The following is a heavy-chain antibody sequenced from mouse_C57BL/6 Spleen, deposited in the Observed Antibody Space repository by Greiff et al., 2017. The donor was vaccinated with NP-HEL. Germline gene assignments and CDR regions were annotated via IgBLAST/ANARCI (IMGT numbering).Heavy chain of an antibody. Sequence: QVQLQQPGAELVKPGASVKLSCKASGYTFTSYWMHWVKQRPGQGLEWIGMIHPNSGSTNYNEKFKSKATLTVDKSSSTAYMQLSSLTSEDSAVYYCRYYGSSYLFFDDWGKGTTLTVAS. CDR1: GYTFTSYW. CDR2: IHPNSGST. D-gene: IGHD1-1*01. V-gene: IGHV1-64*01. J-gene: IGHJ2*01. CDR3: RYYGSSYLFFDD.